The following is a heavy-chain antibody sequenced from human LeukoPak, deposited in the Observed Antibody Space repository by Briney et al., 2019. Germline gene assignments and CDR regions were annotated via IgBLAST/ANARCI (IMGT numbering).Heavy chain of an antibody. Sequence: PSETLSLTWTVSGGSISSYYWSWIRQPAGNGLEWIGRIYTSGSTNYNPSLKSRVTMSVDTSKNQFSLKLSSVTAADTAVYYCAREEYYYGSGSYYTYWGQVTLVTVSS. D-gene: IGHD3-10*01. CDR2: IYTSGST. J-gene: IGHJ4*02. CDR1: GGSISSYY. V-gene: IGHV4-4*07. CDR3: AREEYYYGSGSYYTY.